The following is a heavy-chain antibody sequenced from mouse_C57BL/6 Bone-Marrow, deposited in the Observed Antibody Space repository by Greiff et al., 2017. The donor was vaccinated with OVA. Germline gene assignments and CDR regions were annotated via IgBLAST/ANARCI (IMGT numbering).Heavy chain of an antibody. J-gene: IGHJ2*01. D-gene: IGHD1-1*01. CDR2: IDPSDSYT. CDR3: AREDYYVPYDFDY. CDR1: GYTFTSYW. Sequence: VQLQQPGAELVKPGASVKLSCKASGYTFTSYWMQWVKQRPGQGLEWIGEIDPSDSYTNYNQKFKGKATLTVDTSSSTAYMQLSSLTSEDSAVYYCAREDYYVPYDFDYWGQGTTLTVSS. V-gene: IGHV1-50*01.